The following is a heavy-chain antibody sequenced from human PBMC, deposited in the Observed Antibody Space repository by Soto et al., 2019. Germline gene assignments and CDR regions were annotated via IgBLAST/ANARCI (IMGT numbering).Heavy chain of an antibody. CDR1: GGSISSYY. D-gene: IGHD3-22*01. V-gene: IGHV4-59*01. CDR3: ARLNTMIVGLGVDV. J-gene: IGHJ6*02. Sequence: KPSETLSLTCTVSGGSISSYYWSWIRQPPGKGLEWIGYIYYSGSTNYNPSLKSRVTISVDTSKNQFSLKLSSVTAADTAVYYCARLNTMIVGLGVDVWGQGTKVTVSS. CDR2: IYYSGST.